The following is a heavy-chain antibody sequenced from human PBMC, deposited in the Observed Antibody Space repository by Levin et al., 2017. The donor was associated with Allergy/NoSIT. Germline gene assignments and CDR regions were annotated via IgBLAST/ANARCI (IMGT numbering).Heavy chain of an antibody. Sequence: SQTLSLTCTVSGGSITNYYWSWIRQPPGKGLEWIGYIYYSGSTNYNPSLKSRVTISVDTSKNQFSLKLSSVTAADTAVYYCARAGYYGSGSTDAFDIWGQGTMVTVSS. CDR3: ARAGYYGSGSTDAFDI. CDR2: IYYSGST. CDR1: GGSITNYY. D-gene: IGHD3-10*01. V-gene: IGHV4-59*01. J-gene: IGHJ3*02.